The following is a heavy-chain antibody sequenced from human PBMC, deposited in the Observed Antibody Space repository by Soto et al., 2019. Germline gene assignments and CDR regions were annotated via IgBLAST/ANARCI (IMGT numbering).Heavy chain of an antibody. V-gene: IGHV1-69*02. Sequence: QVPLVQSGAAVKRPGSSVKVSCKSSGDTCTFYSLTWVRQAPGLGLAWMGRVNPIVSMSNYAQKCQGRVTMTADKSSITAYMELSRVRYEDRAIYYCARRYGSGYRALDYWGQGVLVTFAS. CDR1: GDTCTFYS. J-gene: IGHJ4*02. CDR2: VNPIVSMS. CDR3: ARRYGSGYRALDY. D-gene: IGHD3-10*01.